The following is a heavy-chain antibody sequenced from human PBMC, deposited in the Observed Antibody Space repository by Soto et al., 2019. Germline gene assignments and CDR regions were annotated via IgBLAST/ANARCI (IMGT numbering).Heavy chain of an antibody. Sequence: GSLRLSCAASGXTLSNYWMLWVRQAPGKGLEWVAVIVNDGSSQNHAESVKGRFAVYRDNSKNTLYLQMGSLRPEDSALYYCAARQSNNGRLKGAYYVDYWGQGTPGTVS. CDR3: AARQSNNGRLKGAYYVDY. D-gene: IGHD3-10*01. V-gene: IGHV3-30*03. CDR1: GXTLSNYW. CDR2: IVNDGSSQ. J-gene: IGHJ4*02.